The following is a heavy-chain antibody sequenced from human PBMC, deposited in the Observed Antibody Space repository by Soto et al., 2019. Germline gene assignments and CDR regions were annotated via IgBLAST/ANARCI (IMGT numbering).Heavy chain of an antibody. CDR1: GYTFTGYY. D-gene: IGHD2-2*01. CDR2: INPNSGGT. J-gene: IGHJ6*03. CDR3: ARDDTFSTGGYYYYMDV. Sequence: GASVKVSCKASGYTFTGYYMHWVRQAPGQGLEWMGWINPNSGGTNYAQKFQGWVTMTRDTSITTAYTELSRLRSDDTAVYYCARDDTFSTGGYYYYMDVWGKGTTVTVSS. V-gene: IGHV1-2*04.